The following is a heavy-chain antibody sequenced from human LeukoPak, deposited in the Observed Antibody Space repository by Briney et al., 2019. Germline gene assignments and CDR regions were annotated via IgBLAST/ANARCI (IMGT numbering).Heavy chain of an antibody. J-gene: IGHJ4*02. V-gene: IGHV3-64*01. CDR1: GFTFNNYA. CDR3: ARDGGYCSGGSCYTLYYFDY. CDR2: ISSNGGST. D-gene: IGHD2-15*01. Sequence: PGGSLRLSCAASGFTFNNYAMHWVRQAPGKGLEYVSAISSNGGSTYYANSVKGRFTISRDNSKNTLYLQMGSLRAEDMAVYYCARDGGYCSGGSCYTLYYFDYWGQGTLVTVSS.